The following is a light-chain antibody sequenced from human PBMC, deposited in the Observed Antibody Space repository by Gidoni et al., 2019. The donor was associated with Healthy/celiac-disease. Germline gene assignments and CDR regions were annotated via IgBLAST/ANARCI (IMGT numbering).Light chain of an antibody. Sequence: SYVLPQPPSVSVAPGQTARITCGGNNMGSKSVHWYHQKPGQAPVLVVYDDSDRPSGTPERFSGSNSGNTATLTISRVEAEDEADYYCQVWDSSSDRVFGTGTKVTVL. V-gene: IGLV3-21*02. J-gene: IGLJ1*01. CDR3: QVWDSSSDRV. CDR1: NMGSKS. CDR2: DDS.